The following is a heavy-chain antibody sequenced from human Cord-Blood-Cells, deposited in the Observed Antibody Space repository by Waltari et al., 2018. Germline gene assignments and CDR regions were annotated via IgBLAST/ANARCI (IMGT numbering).Heavy chain of an antibody. Sequence: QITLKESGPTLVKTTQTLTLTCTFSGFSLSTSGVGVGWIRQPPGKALEWLALIYWDDDKRYSPSLKSRLTITKDTSKNQVVLTMTNMYPVDTATYYCAHRPYQLGKDYFDYWGQGTLVTVSS. CDR2: IYWDDDK. J-gene: IGHJ4*02. D-gene: IGHD7-27*01. CDR3: AHRPYQLGKDYFDY. CDR1: GFSLSTSGVG. V-gene: IGHV2-5*02.